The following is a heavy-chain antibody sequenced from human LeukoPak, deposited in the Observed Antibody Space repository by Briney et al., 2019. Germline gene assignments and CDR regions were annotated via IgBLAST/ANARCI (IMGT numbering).Heavy chain of an antibody. CDR3: ARSPYVWGSWWFDP. V-gene: IGHV4-59*12. CDR1: GGSISSYY. J-gene: IGHJ5*02. D-gene: IGHD3-16*01. CDR2: IYYSGST. Sequence: SETLSLTCTVSGGSISSYYWSWIRQPPGKGLEWIGYIYYSGSTNYNPSLKSRVTISVDTSKNQFSLKLSSVTAADTAVYYCARSPYVWGSWWFDPWGQGTLVTVSS.